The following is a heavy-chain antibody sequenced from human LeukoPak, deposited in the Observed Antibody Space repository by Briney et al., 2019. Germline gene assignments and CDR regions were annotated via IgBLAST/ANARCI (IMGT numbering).Heavy chain of an antibody. CDR2: IGTAGDT. J-gene: IGHJ4*02. Sequence: GGSLRLSCAASGFTFSSYDMHWVRQATGKGLEGVSAIGTAGDTYYPGSVKGRFTISRENAKNSLYLQMNSLRAGDTAVYYCARSREWELDDYWGQGTLVTVSS. V-gene: IGHV3-13*01. D-gene: IGHD1-26*01. CDR1: GFTFSSYD. CDR3: ARSREWELDDY.